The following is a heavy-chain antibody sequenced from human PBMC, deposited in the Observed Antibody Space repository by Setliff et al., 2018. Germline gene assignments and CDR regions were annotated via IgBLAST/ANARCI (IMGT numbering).Heavy chain of an antibody. CDR2: ISSYNGNT. CDR1: GHSFQRYG. CDR3: ARSSDSGYYHQRDAFDI. Sequence: ASVKVSCKASGHSFQRYGINWLRQAPGQGLEWLGWISSYNGNTKYAQTVQDRIRVTTDTSTSTSYMELRSLRSDDTAVYFCARSSDSGYYHQRDAFDIWGQGTRVTVS. D-gene: IGHD3-22*01. J-gene: IGHJ3*02. V-gene: IGHV1-18*04.